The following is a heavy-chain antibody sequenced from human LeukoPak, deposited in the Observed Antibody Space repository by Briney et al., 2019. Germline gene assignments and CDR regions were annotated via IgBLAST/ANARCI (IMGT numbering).Heavy chain of an antibody. J-gene: IGHJ6*02. CDR2: IKQDGSEK. Sequence: GGSLRLSCAASGFTFSSYWMSWVRQAPGKGLEWVANIKQDGSEKYYVDSVKGRFTISRDNAKNSLYLQMNSLRAEDTAVYYCARSPGGPFYDSSGYFFWPPYYYYGMDVWGQGTTVTVSS. CDR3: ARSPGGPFYDSSGYFFWPPYYYYGMDV. CDR1: GFTFSSYW. V-gene: IGHV3-7*01. D-gene: IGHD3-22*01.